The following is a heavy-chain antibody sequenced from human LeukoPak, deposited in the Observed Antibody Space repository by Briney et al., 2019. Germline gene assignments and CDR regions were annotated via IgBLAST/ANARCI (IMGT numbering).Heavy chain of an antibody. CDR2: ISLDGSTK. D-gene: IGHD5-12*01. CDR1: GFAFSTYA. J-gene: IGHJ4*02. V-gene: IGHV3-30-3*01. Sequence: GGSLRLSCAASGFAFSTYAMHWVRQAPGKGLEWVAVISLDGSTKYYADSVKGRFTISRDNSKNTLYLQMNGLRTEDTAMYYCTRRGGGYEFDYWGQGTLVTVSS. CDR3: TRRGGGYEFDY.